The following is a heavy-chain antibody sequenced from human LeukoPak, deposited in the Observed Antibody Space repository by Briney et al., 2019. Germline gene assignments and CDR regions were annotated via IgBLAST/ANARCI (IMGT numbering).Heavy chain of an antibody. CDR2: ISDSGGRT. J-gene: IGHJ4*02. Sequence: GGSLRLSCAVSGITLSNYGMSWVRQAPGKGLEWVAGISDSGGRTNYADSVKGRFTISRDNPKNTLYLQMNSLRAEDTAVYFCAKRGAVIRVILVGFHKEAYYFDSWGQGALVTVSS. V-gene: IGHV3-23*01. CDR1: GITLSNYG. CDR3: AKRGAVIRVILVGFHKEAYYFDS. D-gene: IGHD3-22*01.